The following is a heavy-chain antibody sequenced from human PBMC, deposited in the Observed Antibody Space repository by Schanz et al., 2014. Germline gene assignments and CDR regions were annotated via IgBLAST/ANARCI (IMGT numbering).Heavy chain of an antibody. V-gene: IGHV4-59*01. CDR1: GASTRGYY. Sequence: QVQLQESGPGLMRPSETLSLTCTVAGASTRGYYWTWIRRTPQHGLQWIGYVYYSGSTSYNPSLESGVAISLDTAKNEFSLRLHAVTAADTGVYYCARDRGTGERYFDHWGRGILVTVSS. D-gene: IGHD1-26*01. J-gene: IGHJ4*02. CDR3: ARDRGTGERYFDH. CDR2: VYYSGST.